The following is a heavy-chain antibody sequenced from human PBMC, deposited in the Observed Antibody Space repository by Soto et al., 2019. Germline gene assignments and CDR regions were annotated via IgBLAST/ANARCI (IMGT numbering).Heavy chain of an antibody. J-gene: IGHJ4*02. CDR1: GFPFGSYW. Sequence: GGSLRLSCAASGFPFGSYWMTWVRQAPGKGLEWVASIREDGVKMYYVDSVKGRFTISRDNAKNSLYLQMNNLRVEDSAVYYCTGVDSRGDLSGYHDFDYWGQGTLVTVSS. V-gene: IGHV3-7*04. CDR2: IREDGVKM. D-gene: IGHD3-22*01. CDR3: TGVDSRGDLSGYHDFDY.